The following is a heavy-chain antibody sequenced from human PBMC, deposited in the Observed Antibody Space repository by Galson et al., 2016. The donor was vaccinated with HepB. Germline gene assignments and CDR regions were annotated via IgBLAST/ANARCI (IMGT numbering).Heavy chain of an antibody. D-gene: IGHD2-15*01. CDR3: AREVVAAHNWFNP. V-gene: IGHV1-2*06. CDR1: GYTFPDYN. J-gene: IGHJ5*02. Sequence: SVKVSCKASGYTFPDYNIHWVRQAPGQGLEWMGLMNPNTGGTDYAQKFRGRVTMTRDTSISTAYMEVSRLTSDDTAVYYCAREVVAAHNWFNPWGQGTLVTVSS. CDR2: MNPNTGGT.